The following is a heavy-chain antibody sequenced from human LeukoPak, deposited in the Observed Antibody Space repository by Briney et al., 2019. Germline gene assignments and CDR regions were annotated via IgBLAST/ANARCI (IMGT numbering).Heavy chain of an antibody. CDR1: GGSFSGYY. CDR2: INHSGST. J-gene: IGHJ4*02. Sequence: SETLSLTCAVHGGSFSGYYWSWIRQPPGKGLEWIGEINHSGSTNYNPSLKSRVTISVDTSKNQFSLKLSSVTAADTAVYYCARGRAAAGGDYWGQGTLVTVSS. D-gene: IGHD6-13*01. V-gene: IGHV4-34*01. CDR3: ARGRAAAGGDY.